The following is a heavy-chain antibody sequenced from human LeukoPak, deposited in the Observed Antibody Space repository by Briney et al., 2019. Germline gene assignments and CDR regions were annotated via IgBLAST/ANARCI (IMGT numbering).Heavy chain of an antibody. CDR1: GYTFTSYD. Sequence: ASVKVSCKASGYTFTSYDINWVRQATGQGLEWMGWMNPNSGNTGYAQKFQGRVTMTRNTSISTAYMELSSLRSEGTAVYYCARVNGHYGSGSPWGQGTLVTVSS. V-gene: IGHV1-8*01. CDR2: MNPNSGNT. CDR3: ARVNGHYGSGSP. D-gene: IGHD3-10*01. J-gene: IGHJ4*02.